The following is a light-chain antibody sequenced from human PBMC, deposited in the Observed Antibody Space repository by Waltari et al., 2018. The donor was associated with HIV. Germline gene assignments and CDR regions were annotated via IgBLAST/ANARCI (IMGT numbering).Light chain of an antibody. J-gene: IGLJ1*01. V-gene: IGLV3-1*01. CDR2: QDN. CDR1: KLGDKY. Sequence: SYGLTQPPSVSVSPGQTAIITCSGDKLGDKYASWYLQKPGQSPVLVIFQDNKRPSGIPGRFSGSKSGHTATLMISGTQAMDEADYYCQAWDTNTLYVFGTGTRVTVL. CDR3: QAWDTNTLYV.